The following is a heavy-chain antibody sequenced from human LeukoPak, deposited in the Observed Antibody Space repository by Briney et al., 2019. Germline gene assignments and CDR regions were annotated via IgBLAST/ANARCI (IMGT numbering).Heavy chain of an antibody. J-gene: IGHJ4*02. CDR2: IYYSGST. D-gene: IGHD3-22*01. V-gene: IGHV4-39*01. CDR3: ARGHGYYDSSGYDY. Sequence: SETLSLTCTVSGGSISSSSYYWGWIRQPPGKGLEWIGSIYYSGSTYYNPSLKSRVTISVDTSKNQFSLKLSSVTAADTAVYYCARGHGYYDSSGYDYWGQGTLVTVSS. CDR1: GGSISSSSYY.